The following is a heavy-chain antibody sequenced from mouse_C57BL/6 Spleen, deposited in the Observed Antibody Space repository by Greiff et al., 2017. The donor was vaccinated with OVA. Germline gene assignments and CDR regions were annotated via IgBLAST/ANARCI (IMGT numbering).Heavy chain of an antibody. J-gene: IGHJ2*01. D-gene: IGHD1-1*01. CDR1: GFSLTSYG. Sequence: VQLVESGPGLVQPSQSLSITCTVSGFSLTSYGVHWVRQSPGKGLEWLGVIWSGGSTDYNAAFISRLSISKDNSKSQVFFKMNSLQADDTAIYYCARNNYYGSSYYFDDWGQGTTLTVSS. V-gene: IGHV2-2*01. CDR3: ARNNYYGSSYYFDD. CDR2: IWSGGST.